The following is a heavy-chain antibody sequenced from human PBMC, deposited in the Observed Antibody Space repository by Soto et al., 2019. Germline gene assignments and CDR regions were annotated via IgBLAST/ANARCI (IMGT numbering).Heavy chain of an antibody. CDR1: GKAFTSFW. D-gene: IGHD3-22*01. J-gene: IGHJ3*02. Sequence: PGESLKISCKISGKAFTSFWVVWVRQMPGRGLEWMGNIYPGDSDTRYTPPFQGQVTISADKSTNTAYPQWHSLQASDTALYYCAKQDDRGALEIWGQGTKVTVSS. V-gene: IGHV5-51*01. CDR2: IYPGDSDT. CDR3: AKQDDRGALEI.